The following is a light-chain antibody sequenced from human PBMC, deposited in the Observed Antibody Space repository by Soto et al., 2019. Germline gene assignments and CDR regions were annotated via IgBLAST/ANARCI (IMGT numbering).Light chain of an antibody. CDR3: LQHNNFPWT. CDR1: QSISSY. CDR2: AAS. V-gene: IGKV1-39*01. Sequence: DIQMTQSPSSLSASVGDRVTITCRASQSISSYLNWYQQKPGKAPKLLIYAASSLRSGVPSRFSGSGSGTDFTLTISSLQPEDFATYFCLQHNNFPWTFGQGTKVDIK. J-gene: IGKJ1*01.